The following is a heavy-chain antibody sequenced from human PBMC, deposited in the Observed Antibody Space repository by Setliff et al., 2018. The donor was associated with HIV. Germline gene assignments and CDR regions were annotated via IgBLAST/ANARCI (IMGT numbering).Heavy chain of an antibody. J-gene: IGHJ4*02. Sequence: SETLSLTCTVSGGSIGGYHWSWVRQPPGRGLEWIGYVSYSGSTSYNPSLDSRVTMSVDSSRDQFSLKLSSVTAADTAVYFCARGAPYDYVWGSYRHFDYWGQGTLVTVSS. CDR1: GGSIGGYH. CDR2: VSYSGST. D-gene: IGHD3-16*02. V-gene: IGHV4-59*01. CDR3: ARGAPYDYVWGSYRHFDY.